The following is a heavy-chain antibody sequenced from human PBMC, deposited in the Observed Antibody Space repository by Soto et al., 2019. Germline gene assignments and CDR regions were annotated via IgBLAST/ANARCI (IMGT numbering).Heavy chain of an antibody. CDR3: ARGSRGYSYGYNDY. CDR1: ESTFSSYW. D-gene: IGHD5-18*01. Sequence: EVQLVESGGGLVRPGGSLRLSCVASESTFSSYWMHWVRQTPGKGLVWVSRISSDGSSTTYADCAEDRFIISRDNAKNTLYLQLNSLRAEDTAVYYCARGSRGYSYGYNDYWGQGTLVSVSS. J-gene: IGHJ4*02. CDR2: ISSDGSST. V-gene: IGHV3-74*01.